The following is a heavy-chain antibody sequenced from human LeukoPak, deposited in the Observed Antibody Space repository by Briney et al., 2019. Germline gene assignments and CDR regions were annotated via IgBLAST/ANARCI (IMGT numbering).Heavy chain of an antibody. Sequence: GASVKVSCKASGYTFTGYYMHWVRQAPGQGLEWMGWINPNSGGTNYAQKFQGRVTMTRDTSISTAYMELSRLRSDDTAVYYCARGYYDFWSGYFANLDYWGQGTLVTVSS. V-gene: IGHV1-2*02. D-gene: IGHD3-3*01. CDR1: GYTFTGYY. CDR2: INPNSGGT. CDR3: ARGYYDFWSGYFANLDY. J-gene: IGHJ4*02.